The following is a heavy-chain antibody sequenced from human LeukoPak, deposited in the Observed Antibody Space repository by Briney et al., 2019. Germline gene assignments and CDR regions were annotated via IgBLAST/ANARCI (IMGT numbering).Heavy chain of an antibody. V-gene: IGHV3-7*03. CDR1: GFTFSAYW. D-gene: IGHD3-3*01. CDR2: INENGREK. Sequence: GGSLRLSCVASGFTFSAYWMAWVRQPPGKGLEWLVNINENGREKNYMDSVKGRFTISRDNAKSSLYLQLNSLRAEDTAVYYCARDQYDTWSRRGNFDSWGQGTLVIVSS. J-gene: IGHJ4*02. CDR3: ARDQYDTWSRRGNFDS.